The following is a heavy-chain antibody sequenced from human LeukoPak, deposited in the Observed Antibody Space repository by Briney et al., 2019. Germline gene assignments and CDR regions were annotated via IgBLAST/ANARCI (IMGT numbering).Heavy chain of an antibody. CDR3: VRDAGSGPWIDY. D-gene: IGHD3-10*01. J-gene: IGHJ4*02. Sequence: GASVKVSCKASGGTFSSFAISWVRQAPGHGLEWMGGIIPIFGPPIYAQKFQGRVAITANRSSNIVYMDLSSLTSGDTAIYFCVRDAGSGPWIDYWGQGTVVTVSS. CDR1: GGTFSSFA. CDR2: IIPIFGPP. V-gene: IGHV1-69*06.